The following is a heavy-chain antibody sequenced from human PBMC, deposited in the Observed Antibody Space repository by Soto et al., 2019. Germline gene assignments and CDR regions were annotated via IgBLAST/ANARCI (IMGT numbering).Heavy chain of an antibody. CDR2: ISSSGSYI. J-gene: IGHJ4*02. CDR1: GFSISGYS. V-gene: IGHV3-21*01. CDR3: AKGETSGFDY. D-gene: IGHD2-15*01. Sequence: EVQLVESGGGLVTPGGSLRLSCAASGFSISGYSMNWVRQAPGKGLEWVSSISSSGSYIWYADSMKGRFTISRDNARNSLYLQMNSLRAEDTAVYYCAKGETSGFDYWGQGTLVTVSS.